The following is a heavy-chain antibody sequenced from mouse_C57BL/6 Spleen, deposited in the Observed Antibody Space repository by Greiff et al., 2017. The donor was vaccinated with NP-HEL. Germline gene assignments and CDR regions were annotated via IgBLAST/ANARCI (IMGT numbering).Heavy chain of an antibody. CDR2: ISSGGDYI. CDR3: TIDSSGYTWFAC. J-gene: IGHJ3*01. D-gene: IGHD3-2*02. Sequence: DVKLQDSGEGLVKPGGSLKLSRAASGFTFSSYAMSWVRQPPEKRLEWVAYISSGGDYIYYADTVKGRFTISRDNARNTLYLQMSSLKSEDTAMYYCTIDSSGYTWFACWGQGTLVTVCA. V-gene: IGHV5-9-1*02. CDR1: GFTFSSYA.